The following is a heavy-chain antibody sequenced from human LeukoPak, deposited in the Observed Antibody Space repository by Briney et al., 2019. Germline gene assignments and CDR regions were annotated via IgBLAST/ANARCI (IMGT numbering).Heavy chain of an antibody. J-gene: IGHJ6*01. CDR3: ARARDAFSGSGFYYNMDV. D-gene: IGHD3-10*01. V-gene: IGHV1-2*06. CDR2: INPNTGVT. Sequence: ASVKVSCKAAGYDFTAYYIHLVRQAPGQGLEWMGRINPNTGVTNFAQKFQVRVTVTRDKSNTTVYMELNMRISGDTAVYYCARARDAFSGSGFYYNMDVWGPGTTVIVSS. CDR1: GYDFTAYY.